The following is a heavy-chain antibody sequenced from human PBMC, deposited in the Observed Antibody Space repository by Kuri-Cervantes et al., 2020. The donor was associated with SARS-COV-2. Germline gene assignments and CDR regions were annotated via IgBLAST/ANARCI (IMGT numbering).Heavy chain of an antibody. V-gene: IGHV1-46*01. D-gene: IGHD6-19*01. CDR2: INPSGGST. CDR1: GYTFTSYY. CDR3: ARDGGRVAGTYYYYCMDV. J-gene: IGHJ6*03. Sequence: ASVKVSCKASGYTFTSYYMHWVRQAPGQGLEWMGIINPSGGSTSYAQKFQGRVTMTRDTSTSTVYMELSSLRSEDTAVYYCARDGGRVAGTYYYYCMDVWGKGTTVTVSS.